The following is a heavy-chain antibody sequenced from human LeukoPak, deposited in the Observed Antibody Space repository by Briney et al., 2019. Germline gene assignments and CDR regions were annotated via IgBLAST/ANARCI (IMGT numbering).Heavy chain of an antibody. CDR1: GGSISRSDW. J-gene: IGHJ4*02. V-gene: IGHV4-4*02. CDR2: IYHSGSS. D-gene: IGHD6-13*01. Sequence: PSETLSLTCAVSGGSISRSDWWSWVRQPPGKGLEWIGEIYHSGSSKYNPSLKSRVTISVDKSKNQFSLQLTSVTAADTAVYYCARVWGAAGTSHFDYWGQGTLVTVSS. CDR3: ARVWGAAGTSHFDY.